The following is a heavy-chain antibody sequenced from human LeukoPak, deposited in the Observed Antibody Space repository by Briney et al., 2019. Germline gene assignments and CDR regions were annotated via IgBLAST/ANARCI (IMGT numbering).Heavy chain of an antibody. CDR2: IWYDGTDK. CDR1: GFTFSSYA. Sequence: PGGSLRLSCSASGFTFSSYAMHWVRQAPGKGLEWVAVIWYDGTDKYYADSVKGRFTISRDNSKNTLYLQMNSLRAEDTAVYYCARAGGMTSEYFQHWGQGTLVTVSS. J-gene: IGHJ1*01. D-gene: IGHD3-16*01. V-gene: IGHV3-33*08. CDR3: ARAGGMTSEYFQH.